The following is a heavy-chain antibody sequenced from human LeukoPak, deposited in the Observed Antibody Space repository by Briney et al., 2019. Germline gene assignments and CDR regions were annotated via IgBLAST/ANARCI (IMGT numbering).Heavy chain of an antibody. CDR1: GGSISSGSYY. J-gene: IGHJ4*02. CDR2: IYTSGST. D-gene: IGHD3-3*01. V-gene: IGHV4-61*02. CDR3: ARAYDFWGMYFGY. Sequence: SQTLSLTCTVSGGSISSGSYYWSWIRQPAGKGLEWIGRIYTSGSTNYNPSLKSRVTISVDTSKNQFSLKLSSVTAADTAVYYCARAYDFWGMYFGYWGQGTLVTVSS.